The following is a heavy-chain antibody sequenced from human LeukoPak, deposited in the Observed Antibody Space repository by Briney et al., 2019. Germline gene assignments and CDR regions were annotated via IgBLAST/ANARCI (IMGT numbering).Heavy chain of an antibody. CDR1: GFTFDDYA. Sequence: GGSLRLSCAASGFTFDDYAMHWVRQAPGKGLERVSGISWNSGSIGYADSVKGRFTISRDNAKNSLYLQMNSLRAEDTALYYCAKVRSGYYDSSGHFDYWGQGTLVTVSS. D-gene: IGHD3-22*01. CDR2: ISWNSGSI. J-gene: IGHJ4*02. CDR3: AKVRSGYYDSSGHFDY. V-gene: IGHV3-9*01.